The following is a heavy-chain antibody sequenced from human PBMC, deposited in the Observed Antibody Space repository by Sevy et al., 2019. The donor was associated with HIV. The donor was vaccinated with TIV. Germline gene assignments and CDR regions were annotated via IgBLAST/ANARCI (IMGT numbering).Heavy chain of an antibody. V-gene: IGHV3-7*01. CDR1: GSSFGIHW. CDR2: INQDGGQK. Sequence: GGSLRLSCVASGSSFGIHWMSWVRQVPGKGLEWVAKINQDGGQKYYVDSVKGRFTISRDNAKSSLYLQMNSLRVEDTALYYCARDPDPVPGVAFDVWGQGTMVTVSS. CDR3: ARDPDPVPGVAFDV. J-gene: IGHJ3*01.